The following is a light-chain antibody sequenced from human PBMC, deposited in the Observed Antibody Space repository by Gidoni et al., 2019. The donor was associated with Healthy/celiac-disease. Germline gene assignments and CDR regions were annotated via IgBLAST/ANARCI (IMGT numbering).Light chain of an antibody. J-gene: IGKJ1*01. CDR3: QQYNSYWT. CDR1: QSISSW. Sequence: DIQMTQSPSTLSASVGDRVTITCRASQSISSWWAWYHQKPGKAPKLLIYKASSLESGVPSRFSGSGSGTEFTLTISSLQPDDFATYYCQQYNSYWTFGQGTKVEIK. CDR2: KAS. V-gene: IGKV1-5*03.